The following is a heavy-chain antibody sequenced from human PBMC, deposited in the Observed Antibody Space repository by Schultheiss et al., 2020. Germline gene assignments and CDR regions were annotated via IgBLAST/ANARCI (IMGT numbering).Heavy chain of an antibody. CDR3: ARDWGYGGKRDYYYYYGMDV. CDR2: IYYSGST. V-gene: IGHV4-39*07. D-gene: IGHD4-23*01. Sequence: SETLSLTCTVSGGSISSSSYYWGWIRQPPEKGLEWIGSIYYSGSTYYNPSLKSRLTISVDTSKNQFSLKLSSVTAADTAVYYCARDWGYGGKRDYYYYYGMDVWGQGTTVTVSS. CDR1: GGSISSSSYY. J-gene: IGHJ6*02.